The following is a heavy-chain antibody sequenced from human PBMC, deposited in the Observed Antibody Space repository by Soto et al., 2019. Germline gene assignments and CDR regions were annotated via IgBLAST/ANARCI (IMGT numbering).Heavy chain of an antibody. J-gene: IGHJ5*01. CDR1: GFIFSNYA. V-gene: IGHV3-23*01. Sequence: GGSLRLSCSASGFIFSNYAMSWARQAPGKGLEWVSTISGSGVRTYYADSVKGRFTISRDNSKNTLDLQMNNLRVEDTAIYYCAKDHAREQFVRGENWFDSWGQGTLVTVSS. CDR3: AKDHAREQFVRGENWFDS. D-gene: IGHD6-6*01. CDR2: ISGSGVRT.